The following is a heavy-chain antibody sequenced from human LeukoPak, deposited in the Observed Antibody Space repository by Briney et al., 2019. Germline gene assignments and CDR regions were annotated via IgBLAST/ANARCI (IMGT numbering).Heavy chain of an antibody. V-gene: IGHV3-21*01. Sequence: KPGGSRRLSCAASGFTFSSNSMNGVRQAPGRGREWVSSISSSSSYIYYADSVKGRFTISRDNAKNSLYLQMNSLRAEDTAVYYCARDSSSWYDYWGQGTLVTVSS. D-gene: IGHD6-13*01. J-gene: IGHJ4*02. CDR2: ISSSSSYI. CDR3: ARDSSSWYDY. CDR1: GFTFSSNS.